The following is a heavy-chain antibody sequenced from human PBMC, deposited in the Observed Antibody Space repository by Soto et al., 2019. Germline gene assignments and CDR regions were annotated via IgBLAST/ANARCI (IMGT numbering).Heavy chain of an antibody. CDR1: GYTFTSYD. J-gene: IGHJ4*02. D-gene: IGHD1-1*01. CDR3: ARRAETNGWNGFGADKYYFDF. CDR2: MNPNTGNS. V-gene: IGHV1-8*01. Sequence: ASVKVSCKASGYTFTSYDIYWVRQATGQGLEWMGWMNPNTGNSGYAQKFQGRVTMTSDTSISTAHMELSSLRSEDTAVYYCARRAETNGWNGFGADKYYFDFWGQGTLVTVSS.